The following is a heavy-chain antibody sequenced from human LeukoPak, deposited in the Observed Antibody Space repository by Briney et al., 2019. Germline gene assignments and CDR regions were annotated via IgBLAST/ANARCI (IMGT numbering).Heavy chain of an antibody. V-gene: IGHV3-49*03. CDR1: GFTFGDYA. Sequence: GGSLRLSCTASGFTFGDYAMSWFRQAPGKGLGWVGFIRSKAYGGTTEYAASVKGRFTISRDDSKSIAYLQMNSLKTEDTAVYYCTRELPLNILTGPRDAFDIWGQGTMVTVSS. CDR2: IRSKAYGGTT. J-gene: IGHJ3*02. D-gene: IGHD3-9*01. CDR3: TRELPLNILTGPRDAFDI.